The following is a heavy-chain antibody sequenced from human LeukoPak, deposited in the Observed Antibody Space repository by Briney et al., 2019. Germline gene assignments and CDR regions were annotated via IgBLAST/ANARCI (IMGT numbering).Heavy chain of an antibody. Sequence: GESLQISCKDSGNSFGTYWVGWVRQMPGKGLEYMGIMFPGNSEVRYSPAFQGQVTISADKSISTAYLQWTSPKASDTAMYYCARHTGRPQAGWFDPWGQGTLVTVSS. J-gene: IGHJ5*02. V-gene: IGHV5-51*01. CDR1: GNSFGTYW. D-gene: IGHD3-10*01. CDR2: MFPGNSEV. CDR3: ARHTGRPQAGWFDP.